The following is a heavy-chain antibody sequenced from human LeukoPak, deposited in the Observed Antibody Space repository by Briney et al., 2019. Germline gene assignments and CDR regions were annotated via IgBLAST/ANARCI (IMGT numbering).Heavy chain of an antibody. Sequence: ASVKVSCKASGYTFTSYGISWVRQAPGQGLEWMGWISAYNGNTNYAQKLQGRVTMTTDTSTSTAYMEPRSLRSDDTAVYYCARDLAAADPYGMDVWGQGTTVTVSS. CDR3: ARDLAAADPYGMDV. CDR2: ISAYNGNT. D-gene: IGHD6-13*01. V-gene: IGHV1-18*01. J-gene: IGHJ6*02. CDR1: GYTFTSYG.